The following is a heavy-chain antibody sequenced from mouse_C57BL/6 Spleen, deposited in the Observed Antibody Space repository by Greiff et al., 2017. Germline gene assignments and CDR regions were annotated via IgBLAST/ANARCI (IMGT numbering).Heavy chain of an antibody. CDR1: GYTFTSYN. V-gene: IGHV1-12*01. Sequence: QVQLQQSGAELVRPGASVKMSCKASGYTFTSYNMHWVKQTPRQGLEWIGAIYPGNGDTSYNQKFKGKATLTVDKSSSTAYMQLRSLTYEDSAVYFCARRLAHYYAMDYWGQGTSVTVSS. CDR3: ARRLAHYYAMDY. J-gene: IGHJ4*01. D-gene: IGHD4-1*01. CDR2: IYPGNGDT.